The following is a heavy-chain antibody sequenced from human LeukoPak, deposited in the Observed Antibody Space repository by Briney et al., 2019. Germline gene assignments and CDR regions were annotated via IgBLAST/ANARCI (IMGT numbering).Heavy chain of an antibody. V-gene: IGHV3-7*03. CDR3: ATPLDYYDSSGYHQGGD. CDR1: GFTFSSHW. D-gene: IGHD3-22*01. Sequence: GSLRLSCAASGFTFSSHWMTWVRQAPGKGLEWVANIKEDGSKKNYVDSVKGRFTISRDNAKNSLYLQMNSLRAEDTAVYHCATPLDYYDSSGYHQGGDWGQGTLVTVSS. CDR2: IKEDGSKK. J-gene: IGHJ4*02.